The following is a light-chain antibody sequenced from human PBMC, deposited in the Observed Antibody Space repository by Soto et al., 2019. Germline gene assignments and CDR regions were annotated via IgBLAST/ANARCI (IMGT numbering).Light chain of an antibody. CDR2: GAS. J-gene: IGKJ2*01. CDR1: QSLDSTS. CDR3: QRSGTSPPYI. V-gene: IGKV3-20*01. Sequence: EVVLTQSPGTLSLSPGEIATLSCRASQSLDSTSLPWYQQKPGQSHRLVIYGASRRATGIPDRFSGSGSGTDFILTIDRLEPEDFAVYYCQRSGTSPPYIFGAGTRLDIK.